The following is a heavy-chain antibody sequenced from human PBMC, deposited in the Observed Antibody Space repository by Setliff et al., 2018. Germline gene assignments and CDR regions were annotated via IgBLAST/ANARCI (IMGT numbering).Heavy chain of an antibody. CDR1: GGSISSSSYY. V-gene: IGHV4-39*01. CDR3: ARPTAYDFWSGYPARGYYMDV. Sequence: SETLSLTCTVSGGSISSSSYYWGWIRQPPGKGLEWIGSIYYSGSTYYNPSLKSRVTISVDTSKNQFSLKLSSVTAADTAVYYCARPTAYDFWSGYPARGYYMDVWGKGTTVTVSS. J-gene: IGHJ6*03. CDR2: IYYSGST. D-gene: IGHD3-3*01.